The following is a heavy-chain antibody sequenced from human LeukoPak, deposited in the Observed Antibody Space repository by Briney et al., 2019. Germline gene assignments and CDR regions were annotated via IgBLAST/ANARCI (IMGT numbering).Heavy chain of an antibody. D-gene: IGHD4-17*01. J-gene: IGHJ4*02. Sequence: GRSLRLSCAASGFTFSNYGMHWVRQAPGKGLEWVAVVSNDGRVQYYADSVKGRFTISRDNSKNTQSLQMNSLRAEDTAVYYCTKEGGPMAVTTERYSFDQWGQGTLVTVSS. CDR3: TKEGGPMAVTTERYSFDQ. CDR1: GFTFSNYG. CDR2: VSNDGRVQ. V-gene: IGHV3-30*18.